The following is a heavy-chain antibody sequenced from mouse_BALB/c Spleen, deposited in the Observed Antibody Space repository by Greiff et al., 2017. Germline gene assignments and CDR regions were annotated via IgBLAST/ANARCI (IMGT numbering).Heavy chain of an antibody. CDR3: AREDDGYYGDYAMDY. V-gene: IGHV5-4*02. D-gene: IGHD2-3*01. J-gene: IGHJ4*01. CDR2: ISDGGSYT. Sequence: EVKLMESGGGLVKPGGSLKLSCAASGFTFSDYYMYWVRQTPEKRLEWVATISDGGSYTYYPDSVKGRFTISRDNAKNNLYLQMSSLKSEDTAMYYCAREDDGYYGDYAMDYWGQGTSVTVSS. CDR1: GFTFSDYY.